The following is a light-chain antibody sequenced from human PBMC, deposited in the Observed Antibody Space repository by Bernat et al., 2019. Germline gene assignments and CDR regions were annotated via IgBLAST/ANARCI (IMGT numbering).Light chain of an antibody. J-gene: IGKJ2*01. Sequence: EIVLTQSPATLSLSPGERATLSCRASHSVGRDLAWYQQKPGQAPRLLIYRNSTRAYGIPGRFSGSGSGTEFTLTISSLQSEDSAVYYCQQYKNWPPLYTFGQGTNLEV. CDR3: QQYKNWPPLYT. V-gene: IGKV3-15*01. CDR2: RNS. CDR1: HSVGRD.